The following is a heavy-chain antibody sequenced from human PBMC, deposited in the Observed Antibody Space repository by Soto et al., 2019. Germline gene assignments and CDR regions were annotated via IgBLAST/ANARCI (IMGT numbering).Heavy chain of an antibody. CDR2: ISWNSGSI. D-gene: IGHD6-19*01. V-gene: IGHV3-9*01. CDR1: GFTFDDYA. J-gene: IGHJ6*02. Sequence: EVQLVESGGGLVQPGRSLRLSCAASGFTFDDYAMHWVRQAPGKGLERVSGISWNSGSIGYADSVKGRFTISRDNAKKSLYLQMTSLRAEDTALYYCAKDPYRSGWYPGRGMDVWGQGTTVTVSS. CDR3: AKDPYRSGWYPGRGMDV.